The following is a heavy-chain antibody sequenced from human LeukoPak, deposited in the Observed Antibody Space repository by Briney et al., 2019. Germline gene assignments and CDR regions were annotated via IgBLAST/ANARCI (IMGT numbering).Heavy chain of an antibody. D-gene: IGHD5-24*01. J-gene: IGHJ5*02. CDR2: ISYDGGGK. CDR1: GFTFSGDV. Sequence: GGSLRLSCAASGFTFSGDVMHWVRLAPGKGLEWVALISYDGGGKYYADSVKGRFTISRDNSNDTLYLQVSSLRPDDTAVYYCARGRRERIAEIDPWGQGTLVTVSS. CDR3: ARGRRERIAEIDP. V-gene: IGHV3-30*03.